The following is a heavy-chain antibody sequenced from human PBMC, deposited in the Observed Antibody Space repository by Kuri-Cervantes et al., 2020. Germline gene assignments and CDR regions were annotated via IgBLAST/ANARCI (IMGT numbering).Heavy chain of an antibody. V-gene: IGHV1-8*02. J-gene: IGHJ5*02. CDR2: MNPNSDNT. D-gene: IGHD1-26*01. CDR3: ARGGRRGGFDP. Sequence: ASVKVSCKASGYTFTSYYMHWVRQAPGQGLEWMGWMNPNSDNTGYAQKFQGRVTMTRNTSISTAYMELSSLRSEDTAVYYCARGGRRGGFDPWGQGTLVTVSS. CDR1: GYTFTSYY.